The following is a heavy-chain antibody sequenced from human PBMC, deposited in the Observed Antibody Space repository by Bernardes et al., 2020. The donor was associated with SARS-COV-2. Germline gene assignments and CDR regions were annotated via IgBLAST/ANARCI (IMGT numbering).Heavy chain of an antibody. Sequence: GGSLRLSCAASGFTFSTYAMSWVRQAPGKGLEWVSTITGSGGSANYADSVKGRFTISRDNSRNTLYLQMNSLRAEDTAIYYCAKMGGSFFQHWGPGTLVTVSS. CDR3: AKMGGSFFQH. CDR2: ITGSGGSA. CDR1: GFTFSTYA. D-gene: IGHD3-16*01. J-gene: IGHJ1*01. V-gene: IGHV3-23*01.